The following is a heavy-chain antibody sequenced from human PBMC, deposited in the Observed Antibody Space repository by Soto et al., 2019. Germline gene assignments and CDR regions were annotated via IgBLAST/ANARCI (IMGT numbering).Heavy chain of an antibody. V-gene: IGHV5-51*01. CDR1: GYYFTDYG. Sequence: PGESLKISCQASGYYFTDYGIVWVXXXXXXXXXXMGIIHPRDSDTKYSPSFQGHVTFSVDTSISTAFLQWNSLKASDSAIYYCARQHYDFWSGSDIGSSYFDFWGRGTQVTVSS. J-gene: IGHJ2*01. CDR3: ARQHYDFWSGSDIGSSYFDF. D-gene: IGHD3-3*01. CDR2: IHPRDSDT.